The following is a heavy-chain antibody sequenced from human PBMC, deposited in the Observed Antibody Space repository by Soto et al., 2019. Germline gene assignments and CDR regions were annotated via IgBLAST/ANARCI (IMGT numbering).Heavy chain of an antibody. V-gene: IGHV4-30-4*01. CDR1: GGSISSGDYY. CDR2: IDYSGST. D-gene: IGHD2-2*01. Sequence: SETLSLTCTVSGGSISSGDYYWSWIRQPAGKGREWIGYIDYSGSTYYNPSLKSRVTISVDTSKNQFSLKLSSVTAAHTAVYYCASDRVEYQLGSNGMGVWGQGTTVTVSS. J-gene: IGHJ6*02. CDR3: ASDRVEYQLGSNGMGV.